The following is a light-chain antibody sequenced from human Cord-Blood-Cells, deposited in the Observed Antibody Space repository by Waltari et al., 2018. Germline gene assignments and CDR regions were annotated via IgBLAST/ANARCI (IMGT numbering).Light chain of an antibody. CDR1: SPNIGHTA. Sequence: QSVLTQPPSVSEAPRQRVTISCSGSSPNIGHTAVNWYQQLPGKAPKLLIYYDDLLPSGVSDRFSGSKSGTSASLAISGLQSEDEADYYCAAWDDSLNGVVFGGGTKLTVL. CDR3: AAWDDSLNGVV. CDR2: YDD. V-gene: IGLV1-36*01. J-gene: IGLJ2*01.